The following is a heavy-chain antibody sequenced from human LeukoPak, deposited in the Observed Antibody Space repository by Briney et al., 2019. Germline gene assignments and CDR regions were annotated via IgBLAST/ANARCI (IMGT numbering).Heavy chain of an antibody. Sequence: SETLSLTCTVSGGSISSGSYYWSWIRQPAGKGLEWIGRIYTSGSTNYNPSLKSRVTISVDTSKNQFSLKLSSVTAADTAVYYCARSYGSGSYNWGQGTLVTVSS. V-gene: IGHV4-61*02. D-gene: IGHD3-10*01. CDR3: ARSYGSGSYN. CDR1: GGSISSGSYY. J-gene: IGHJ4*02. CDR2: IYTSGST.